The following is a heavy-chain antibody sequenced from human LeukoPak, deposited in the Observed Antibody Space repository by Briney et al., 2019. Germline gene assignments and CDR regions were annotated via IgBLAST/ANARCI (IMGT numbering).Heavy chain of an antibody. CDR2: INHSGST. CDR3: ARVGWSGLEIS. Sequence: PSETLSLTCAVYGGSFSGYYWSWIRQPPGKGLEWIGEINHSGSTNYNPSLKNRVTISVDTSKNQFSLKLSSVTAADTAVYYCARVGWSGLEISWGQGTLVTVSS. D-gene: IGHD3-3*01. CDR1: GGSFSGYY. V-gene: IGHV4-34*01. J-gene: IGHJ4*02.